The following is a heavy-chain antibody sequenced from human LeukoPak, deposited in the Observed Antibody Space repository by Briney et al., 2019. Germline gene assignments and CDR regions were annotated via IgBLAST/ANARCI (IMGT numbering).Heavy chain of an antibody. CDR3: ANRIAVAGTSEY. CDR2: IRYDGSNK. Sequence: GGSLRLSCAASGFTFSSYGMHWVRQAPGKGLEWVAFIRYDGSNKYYADSVKGRFTISRDNSKNTLYLQMNSLRAEDTAVYYCANRIAVAGTSEYWGRGTLVTVSS. D-gene: IGHD6-19*01. V-gene: IGHV3-30*02. CDR1: GFTFSSYG. J-gene: IGHJ4*02.